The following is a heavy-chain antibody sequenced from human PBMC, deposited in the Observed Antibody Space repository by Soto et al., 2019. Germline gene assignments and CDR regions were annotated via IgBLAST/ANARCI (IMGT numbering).Heavy chain of an antibody. D-gene: IGHD2-2*01. Sequence: EVQLVESGGGLVQPGRSLRLSCTPSGFTFGDYAMSWVRQAPGKGLEWVSFISIQAYAWTTEYAASVKGRFTISRDDSKSIAYLQMDSLKTEDTAVYYCARSHCSSTSCSRYGMDVWGQGTTVSVSS. V-gene: IGHV3-49*04. CDR3: ARSHCSSTSCSRYGMDV. CDR2: ISIQAYAWTT. J-gene: IGHJ6*02. CDR1: GFTFGDYA.